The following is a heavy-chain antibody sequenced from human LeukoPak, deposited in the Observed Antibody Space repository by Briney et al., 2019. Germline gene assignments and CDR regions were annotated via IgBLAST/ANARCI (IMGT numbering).Heavy chain of an antibody. V-gene: IGHV1-2*02. CDR2: INPNSGGT. J-gene: IGHJ6*02. D-gene: IGHD2-15*01. CDR3: ARDEAASPQPYGMDV. CDR1: GYTFTGYY. Sequence: ASVKVSCKASGYTFTGYYMHWVRQAPGQGLEWMGWINPNSGGTNYAQKFQGRVTMTRDTSISTAYMELSRLGSDDTAVYYCARDEAASPQPYGMDVWGQGTTVTVSS.